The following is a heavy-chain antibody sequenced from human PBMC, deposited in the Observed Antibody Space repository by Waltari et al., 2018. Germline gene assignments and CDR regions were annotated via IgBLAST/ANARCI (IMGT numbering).Heavy chain of an antibody. J-gene: IGHJ4*02. Sequence: QVPLVQSGAEVKKPGASVKVSCKASGYTFTSYALPWGRQAPGQRREGMGWINAGNGNTKYSQKFQGRVTITRDTSASTAYMELSSLRSEDTAVYYCARGSGAVVDYWGQGTLVTVSS. D-gene: IGHD2-15*01. CDR1: GYTFTSYA. CDR2: INAGNGNT. V-gene: IGHV1-3*01. CDR3: ARGSGAVVDY.